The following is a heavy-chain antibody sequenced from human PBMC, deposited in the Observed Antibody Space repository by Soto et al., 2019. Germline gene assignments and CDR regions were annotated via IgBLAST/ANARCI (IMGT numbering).Heavy chain of an antibody. CDR3: ARDLNGDTYY. V-gene: IGHV1-18*01. D-gene: IGHD4-17*01. CDR2: ISAYNGNT. Sequence: QVQLVQSGAEVKKPGASVKVSCKASGYTFTSYGISWVRQAPGQGLEWMGWISAYNGNTNYAQKLQGRVTMTTDTSTTTANTELRRLSSDATAVYSCARDLNGDTYYWGQGTLGTVAS. J-gene: IGHJ4*02. CDR1: GYTFTSYG.